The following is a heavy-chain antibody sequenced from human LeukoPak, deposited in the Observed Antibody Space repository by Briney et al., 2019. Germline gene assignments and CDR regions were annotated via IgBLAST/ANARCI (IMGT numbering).Heavy chain of an antibody. Sequence: GGSLRLSCAASGFTFSSYSMNWVRQAPGKGLEWVSSISTSSSYINYADSVKGRFTISRDNAKNSLYLQMNSLRAEDTAVYYCARERRGYSSSWYNAFDIWGQGTMVTVSS. V-gene: IGHV3-21*01. D-gene: IGHD6-13*01. CDR3: ARERRGYSSSWYNAFDI. CDR1: GFTFSSYS. J-gene: IGHJ3*02. CDR2: ISTSSSYI.